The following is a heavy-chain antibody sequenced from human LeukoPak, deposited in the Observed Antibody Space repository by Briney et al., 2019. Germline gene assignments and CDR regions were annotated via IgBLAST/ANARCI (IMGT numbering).Heavy chain of an antibody. J-gene: IGHJ4*02. V-gene: IGHV3-74*01. CDR2: IHSDGSST. CDR1: GFTFSSYW. CDR3: ARSGWPYYFDY. D-gene: IGHD3-22*01. Sequence: GGSLRLSCAASGFTFSSYWMHWVRQAPGKGLVWVSRIHSDGSSTSYADSVRCRFTISRGDAKSTLYLQMNSLRAEDTAVYYCARSGWPYYFDYWGQGTLVTVSS.